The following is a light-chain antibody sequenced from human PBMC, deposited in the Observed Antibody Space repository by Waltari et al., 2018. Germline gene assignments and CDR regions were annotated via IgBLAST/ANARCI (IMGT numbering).Light chain of an antibody. CDR3: QQYTDYPFT. J-gene: IGKJ3*01. CDR2: GAS. V-gene: IGKV1-16*02. Sequence: DIQMTQSPSSLSASVGDRATIPCRASQAISNHLAWFQQKPGKAPKSLIYGASSLQSGVPLKFSGSGSGTEFTLSISSLQAEDFATYYCQQYTDYPFTFGPGTKVDLK. CDR1: QAISNH.